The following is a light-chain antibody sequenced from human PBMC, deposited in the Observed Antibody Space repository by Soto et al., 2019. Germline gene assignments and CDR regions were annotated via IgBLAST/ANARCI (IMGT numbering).Light chain of an antibody. CDR3: NSYTSSSTYV. V-gene: IGLV2-14*01. J-gene: IGLJ1*01. CDR1: SSDVGGYNY. Sequence: QSVLTQPASVSGSPGQLITISCTGTSSDVGGYNYVSWYQQHPGKAPKLMIYDVSNRPSGVSNRFSGSKSGNTASLTISGLQAEDEADYYCNSYTSSSTYVFGTGTKVTVL. CDR2: DVS.